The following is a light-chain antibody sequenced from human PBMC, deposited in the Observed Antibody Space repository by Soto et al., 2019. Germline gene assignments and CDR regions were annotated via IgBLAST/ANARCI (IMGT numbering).Light chain of an antibody. V-gene: IGKV3-15*01. CDR2: GAS. J-gene: IGKJ4*01. CDR1: QSTYTN. Sequence: EIEMTQSPATLSVSPGERATLSCRASQSTYTNLAWYQHKPGQAPRLLIYGASTRATAIPARFSGSGSGTEFTLTISSLQSEDFAVYYCQQYNKWPLTFGGGTKVEIK. CDR3: QQYNKWPLT.